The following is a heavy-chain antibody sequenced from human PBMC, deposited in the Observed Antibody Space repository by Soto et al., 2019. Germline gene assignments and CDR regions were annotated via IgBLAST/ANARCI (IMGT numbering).Heavy chain of an antibody. V-gene: IGHV4-34*04. CDR2: INYEGDS. CDR3: VRGVSIMDAPDKYYFDS. Sequence: SETLSLTCTVSGGCFSVFSFSDYYWGWIRQAPGKGLEGIGEINYEGDSNQNVSLKSRASLIVDTSKNQFALQLRSVTAADTAVYYCVRGVSIMDAPDKYYFDSWGPGTLVTVSS. D-gene: IGHD3-10*01. CDR1: GGCFSVFSFSDYY. J-gene: IGHJ4*02.